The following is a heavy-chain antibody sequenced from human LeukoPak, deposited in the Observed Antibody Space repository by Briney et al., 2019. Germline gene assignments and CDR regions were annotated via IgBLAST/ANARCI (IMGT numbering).Heavy chain of an antibody. J-gene: IGHJ6*02. Sequence: ASVKVSCKASGGTFSNYAISWVRQAPGQGLEWMGGIIPIFGTANYAQKFQGRVTITADESTSTAYMELSSLRSEDTAVYYCARGGDFWSGHYSHYYGMDVWGQGTTVTVSS. V-gene: IGHV1-69*13. CDR1: GGTFSNYA. CDR3: ARGGDFWSGHYSHYYGMDV. D-gene: IGHD3-3*01. CDR2: IIPIFGTA.